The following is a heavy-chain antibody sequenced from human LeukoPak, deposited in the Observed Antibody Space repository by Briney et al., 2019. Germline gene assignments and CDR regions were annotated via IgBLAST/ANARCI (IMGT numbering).Heavy chain of an antibody. CDR1: GFTFSSYE. Sequence: PGGSLRLSCAASGFTFSSYEMNWVRQAPGKGLEWVSYISSSGSTIYFADSVKGRFTISRDNAKNSLYLQMNSLRAEDTAVYYCAELGITMIGGVWGKGTTVTISS. CDR3: AELGITMIGGV. V-gene: IGHV3-48*03. D-gene: IGHD3-10*02. J-gene: IGHJ6*04. CDR2: ISSSGSTI.